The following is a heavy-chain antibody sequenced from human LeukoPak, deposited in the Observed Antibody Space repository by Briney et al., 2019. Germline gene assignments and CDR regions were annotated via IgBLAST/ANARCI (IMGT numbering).Heavy chain of an antibody. CDR2: IYYSGST. V-gene: IGHV4-28*06. J-gene: IGHJ6*04. CDR1: GYSISSSNW. D-gene: IGHD3-10*01. CDR3: ARTRYYSGSGSFYMDV. Sequence: PSDTLSLTCAVSGYSISSSNWWGWIRQPPGKGLEWIGYIYYSGSTNYNPSLKSRVTMSVDTSKNQFSLKLSSVTALDTAVYYCARTRYYSGSGSFYMDVWGKGTTVTVSS.